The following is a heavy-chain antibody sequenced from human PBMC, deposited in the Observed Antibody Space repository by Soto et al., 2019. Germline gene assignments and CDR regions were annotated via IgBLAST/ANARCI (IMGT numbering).Heavy chain of an antibody. Sequence: QVQLVQSGAEVKKPGSSVKVSCKASGGTFSSYAISWVRQVPGQGLEWMGGIIPIFGTTNYAQKSQGRVTITADESTNTVYMELSSLRSEDTAVYYCALSTVATDLYRMDVWGQGTTVTVSS. V-gene: IGHV1-69*12. CDR1: GGTFSSYA. CDR2: IIPIFGTT. CDR3: ALSTVATDLYRMDV. D-gene: IGHD4-17*01. J-gene: IGHJ6*02.